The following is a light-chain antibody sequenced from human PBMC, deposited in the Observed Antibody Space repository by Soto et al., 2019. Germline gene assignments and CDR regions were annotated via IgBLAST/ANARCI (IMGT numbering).Light chain of an antibody. CDR2: AAS. Sequence: QMTQSPSSLSASVGEKIIITCRASRDVGSDVSWYQQKPGQAPKLLIYAASNLYTVVPSRFSGSRSGTEFTLTISSLQPEDFASYYCLQDYGDSWTFGQGTKVEIE. V-gene: IGKV1-6*01. CDR3: LQDYGDSWT. J-gene: IGKJ1*01. CDR1: RDVGSD.